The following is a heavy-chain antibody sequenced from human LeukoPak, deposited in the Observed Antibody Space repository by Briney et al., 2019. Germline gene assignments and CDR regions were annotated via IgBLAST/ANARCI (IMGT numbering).Heavy chain of an antibody. D-gene: IGHD3-3*01. CDR3: ARVSTPLRFSNWFDP. Sequence: LETLSLTCTVSGGSVSSGGYYWSWIRQPPGKGLEWIGYIYYSGSTNYNPSLKSRVTISIDTSKNQFSLKLSSVTAADTAVYYCARVSTPLRFSNWFDPWGRGTLVTVSS. V-gene: IGHV4-61*08. CDR1: GGSVSSGGYY. J-gene: IGHJ5*02. CDR2: IYYSGST.